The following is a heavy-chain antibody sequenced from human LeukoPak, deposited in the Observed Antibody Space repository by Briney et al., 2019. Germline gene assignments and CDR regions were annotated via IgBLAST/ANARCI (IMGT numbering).Heavy chain of an antibody. V-gene: IGHV3-7*04. Sequence: GGSLRLSCAASLFIHSNQRRSWVRPPGGKERAGVANIKEDESEKYYVASVKGRFTISRDNAKNSLYLQMNSLRVEDTAVYYCARQQHSGSYGYFDYWGQGTLVTVSS. CDR2: IKEDESEK. CDR1: LFIHSNQR. J-gene: IGHJ4*02. CDR3: ARQQHSGSYGYFDY. D-gene: IGHD1-26*01.